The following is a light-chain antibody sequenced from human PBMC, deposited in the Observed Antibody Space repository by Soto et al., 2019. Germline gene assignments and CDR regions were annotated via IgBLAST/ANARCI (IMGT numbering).Light chain of an antibody. J-gene: IGKJ1*01. CDR3: QQYDSYPWT. CDR2: DVS. CDR1: QSISSW. V-gene: IGKV1-5*01. Sequence: DIPMTQSPSILSASVGDRVTITCRASQSISSWLAWYQQKAGKAPKLLIYDVSTLKSGVPSRFSGSGSGTEFTLAINSLQPDDFATYHCQQYDSYPWTFGQGTKVEIK.